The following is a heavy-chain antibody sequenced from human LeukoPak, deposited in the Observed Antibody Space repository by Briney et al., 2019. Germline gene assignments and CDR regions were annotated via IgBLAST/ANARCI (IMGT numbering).Heavy chain of an antibody. CDR2: ISYDGSNK. V-gene: IGHV3-30*04. D-gene: IGHD4-23*01. CDR3: ARETTVVPTYYYGMDV. J-gene: IGHJ6*02. CDR1: GFTFSSYA. Sequence: PGGSLRLSCAASGFTFSSYAMHWVRQAPGKGLEWVAVISYDGSNKYYADSVKGRFTISRDNSKNTLYLQMNSLRAEDTAVYYCARETTVVPTYYYGMDVWGQGTTVTVSS.